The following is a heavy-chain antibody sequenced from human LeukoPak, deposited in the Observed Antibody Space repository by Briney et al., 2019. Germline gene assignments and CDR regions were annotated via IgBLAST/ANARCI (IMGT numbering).Heavy chain of an antibody. CDR3: ARTGLVGSGWYLDY. CDR1: GGTLSSYA. J-gene: IGHJ4*02. Sequence: GASVKVSCKASGGTLSSYAISWVRQAPGQGLEWMGGIFPIFGTRNYAQKFQGRVTIIADESTSTAYMELSSLRPEDTAIYYCARTGLVGSGWYLDYWGQGTLVTVSS. V-gene: IGHV1-69*13. CDR2: IFPIFGTR. D-gene: IGHD6-19*01.